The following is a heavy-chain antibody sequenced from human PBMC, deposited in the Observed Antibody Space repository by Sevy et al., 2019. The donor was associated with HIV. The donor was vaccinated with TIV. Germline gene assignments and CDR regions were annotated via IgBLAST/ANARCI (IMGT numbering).Heavy chain of an antibody. CDR1: GGSISSSSYY. CDR2: IYYSGST. Sequence: SEILSLTCTVSGGSISSSSYYWGWIRQPPGKGLEWIGSIYYSGSTYYNPSLKSRVTISVDTSKNQFSLKLSSVTAADTAVYYCARLRYYYDSSGYYYCFDYWGQGTLVTVSS. J-gene: IGHJ4*02. D-gene: IGHD3-22*01. CDR3: ARLRYYYDSSGYYYCFDY. V-gene: IGHV4-39*01.